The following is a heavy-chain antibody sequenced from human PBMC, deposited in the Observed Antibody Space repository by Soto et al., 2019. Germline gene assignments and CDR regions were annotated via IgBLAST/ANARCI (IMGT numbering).Heavy chain of an antibody. V-gene: IGHV3-30-3*01. D-gene: IGHD1-26*01. CDR3: ARDQIDDSGSYSGFDY. Sequence: QVQLVESGGGVVQPGRSLRLSCAASGFTFSSYAMHWVRQAPGKGLEWVAVISYDGSNKYYADSVKGRFTISRDNSKNTLYLQMNSLTAEDTAVYYCARDQIDDSGSYSGFDYWGQGTLVTVSS. CDR1: GFTFSSYA. CDR2: ISYDGSNK. J-gene: IGHJ4*02.